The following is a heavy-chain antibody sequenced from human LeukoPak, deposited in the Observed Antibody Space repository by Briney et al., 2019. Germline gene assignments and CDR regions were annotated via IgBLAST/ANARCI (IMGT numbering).Heavy chain of an antibody. V-gene: IGHV1-69*04. Sequence: SVKVSCKASGGTFSSYAISWVRQAPGQGLEWMGRIIPILGIANYAQKFQGRVTITADKSTSTAYMELSSLRSEDTAVYYCARAGYTLGGVFSSDYWGQGTLVTVSS. D-gene: IGHD3-16*01. CDR2: IIPILGIA. CDR1: GGTFSSYA. CDR3: ARAGYTLGGVFSSDY. J-gene: IGHJ4*02.